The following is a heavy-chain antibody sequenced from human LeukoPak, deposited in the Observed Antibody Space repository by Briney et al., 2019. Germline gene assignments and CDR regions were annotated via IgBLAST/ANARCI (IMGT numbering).Heavy chain of an antibody. V-gene: IGHV3-7*01. CDR3: ARDVGDL. CDR2: INQGGSEK. D-gene: IGHD2-21*02. CDR1: GFTFGTYL. J-gene: IGHJ4*02. Sequence: GGSLRLSCAPSGFTFGTYLMGWVRQAPGKGLEWLANINQGGSEKYYVDSVKGRFTISRDNAKNSLFLQMNSLRAEDTAVYYCARDVGDLWGQGTLVTVSS.